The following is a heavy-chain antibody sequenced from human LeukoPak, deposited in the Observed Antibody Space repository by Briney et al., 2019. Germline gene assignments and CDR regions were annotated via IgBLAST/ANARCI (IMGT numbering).Heavy chain of an antibody. J-gene: IGHJ3*02. Sequence: GGSLRLSCAASGFTVSSNYMSWVRQAPGKGLEWVSVIYSGGSTYYADSVKGRFTISRDNSKNTLYLQMNSLRAEDTAVYYYARDPLFIVGATRDAFHIWGQGTMVTVSS. CDR2: IYSGGST. CDR1: GFTVSSNY. V-gene: IGHV3-53*01. CDR3: ARDPLFIVGATRDAFHI. D-gene: IGHD1-26*01.